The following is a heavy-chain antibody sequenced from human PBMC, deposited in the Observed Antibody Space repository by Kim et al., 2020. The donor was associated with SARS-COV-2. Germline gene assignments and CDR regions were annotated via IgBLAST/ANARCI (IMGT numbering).Heavy chain of an antibody. J-gene: IGHJ5*02. V-gene: IGHV4-39*07. CDR2: IYYSGST. D-gene: IGHD4-4*01. Sequence: SETLSLTCTVSGGSISSSSYYWGWIRQPPGKGLEWIGSIYYSGSTYYNPSLKSRVTISVDTSKNQFSLKLSSVTAADTAVYYCARVTYSNYGGRYWFDPWGQGTLVTVSS. CDR3: ARVTYSNYGGRYWFDP. CDR1: GGSISSSSYY.